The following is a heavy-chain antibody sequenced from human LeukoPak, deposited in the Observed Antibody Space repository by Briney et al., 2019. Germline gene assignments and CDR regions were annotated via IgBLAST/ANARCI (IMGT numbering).Heavy chain of an antibody. J-gene: IGHJ3*02. D-gene: IGHD2-2*03. V-gene: IGHV1-18*04. Sequence: GSVKVSCQASGYTFTSYGISWVRQAAGQGREWMGWISTYKGNTNYPQNLQGRVTMTTDTSTSTAYMELRSLRSDDTAVYYCARGRFGGECSSTSCYAFDIWGQGTMVTVSS. CDR2: ISTYKGNT. CDR1: GYTFTSYG. CDR3: ARGRFGGECSSTSCYAFDI.